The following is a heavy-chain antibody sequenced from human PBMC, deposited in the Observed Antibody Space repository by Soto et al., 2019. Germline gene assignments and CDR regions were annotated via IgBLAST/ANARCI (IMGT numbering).Heavy chain of an antibody. CDR3: AHRDYRRGFFDY. J-gene: IGHJ4*02. V-gene: IGHV2-5*02. CDR1: GYSLTTSGVA. Sequence: QITLKESGPTLVKPTQTLTLTCTFSGYSLTTSGVAVGWIRQPPGKALEWLALIYWDDDKRYSPSLKSRLTITKDTSKIQGVLTMTTMDPVDTATYYCAHRDYRRGFFDYWGQGVLVTASS. CDR2: IYWDDDK. D-gene: IGHD3-16*02.